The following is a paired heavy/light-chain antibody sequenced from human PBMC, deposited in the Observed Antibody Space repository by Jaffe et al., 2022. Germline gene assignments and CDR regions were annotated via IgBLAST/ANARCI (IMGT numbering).Light chain of an antibody. CDR3: YSYAGRYTFAV. V-gene: IGLV2-11*01. J-gene: IGLJ7*01. Sequence: QSALTQPRSVSGSPGQSITISCTGTSSDVGGYDYVSWYQQHPGKAPKLMIYDVNKRPSGVPDRFSGSKSGNTASLTISGLQAEDEADYYCYSYAGRYTFAVFGGGTQLTVL. CDR2: DVN. CDR1: SSDVGGYDY.
Heavy chain of an antibody. CDR3: ARVGGGPVYWFDS. D-gene: IGHD1-26*01. CDR2: INPNSGDT. J-gene: IGHJ5*01. Sequence: QVQLVQSGAEVKKPGASVKVSCKASGYTFTDYYTHWVRQAPGQGLQWVGWINPNSGDTKYAQKFQGRVTMTRDTSISTAYMDLSSLRSDDTAVYYCARVGGGPVYWFDSWGQGTLVTVSS. V-gene: IGHV1-2*02. CDR1: GYTFTDYY.